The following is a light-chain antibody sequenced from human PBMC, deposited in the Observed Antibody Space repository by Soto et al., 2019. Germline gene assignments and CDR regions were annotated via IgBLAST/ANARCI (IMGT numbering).Light chain of an antibody. V-gene: IGKV3-11*01. Sequence: EIVMTQSPATLSVSPGERVTLSCRASQSIRTNLAWYQQKPGQAPRLLISDASNRATGIPARFSGSGSETDFTLTISSLEPEDFAFYYCRQRLHWPITFGQGTRLEIK. CDR2: DAS. CDR1: QSIRTN. CDR3: RQRLHWPIT. J-gene: IGKJ5*01.